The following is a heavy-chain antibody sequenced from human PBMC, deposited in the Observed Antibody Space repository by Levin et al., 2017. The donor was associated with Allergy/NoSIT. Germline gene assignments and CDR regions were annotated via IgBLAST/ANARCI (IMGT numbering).Heavy chain of an antibody. CDR3: AADSNYAQYYYYYYGMDV. D-gene: IGHD4-11*01. Sequence: ASVKVSCAASGFTVSSNYMSWVRQAPGKGLEWVSVIYSGGSTYYADSVKGRFTISRDNSKNTLYLQMNSLRAEDTAVYYCAADSNYAQYYYYYYGMDVWGQGTTVTVSS. J-gene: IGHJ6*02. CDR2: IYSGGST. V-gene: IGHV3-53*01. CDR1: GFTVSSNY.